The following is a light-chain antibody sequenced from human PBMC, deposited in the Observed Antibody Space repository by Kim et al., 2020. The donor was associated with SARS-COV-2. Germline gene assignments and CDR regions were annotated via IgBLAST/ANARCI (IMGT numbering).Light chain of an antibody. CDR2: RDS. J-gene: IGLJ2*01. CDR3: QVWDSSIVV. Sequence: SYELTQPLSVSVALGQTARITCGGNNIGSKNVHWYQQKPGQAPVLVIYRDSNRPSGIPERFSGSNSGNTATLTISRAQAVDEADYYCQVWDSSIVVFGGGTQLTVL. CDR1: NIGSKN. V-gene: IGLV3-9*01.